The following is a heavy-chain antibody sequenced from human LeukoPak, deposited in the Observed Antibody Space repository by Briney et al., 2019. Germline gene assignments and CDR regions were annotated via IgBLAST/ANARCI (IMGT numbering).Heavy chain of an antibody. J-gene: IGHJ4*02. CDR1: GGSISSYK. Sequence: SETLSLTCTVSGGSISSYKWSWIRQPAGKGLEWIGRIYSSGSTNHNPSLKSRVAMSVDTSKNQFSPQLSSVTAADTAVYYCARVGSGSFDYWGQGTLVTVSS. CDR3: ARVGSGSFDY. V-gene: IGHV4-4*07. CDR2: IYSSGST. D-gene: IGHD6-19*01.